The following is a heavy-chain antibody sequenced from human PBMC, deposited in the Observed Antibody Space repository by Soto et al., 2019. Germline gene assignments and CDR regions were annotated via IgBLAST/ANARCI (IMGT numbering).Heavy chain of an antibody. J-gene: IGHJ2*01. CDR2: ISAYNGNT. CDR3: ARDETITMVRGVTLFDL. CDR1: GYTFTSYG. D-gene: IGHD3-10*01. V-gene: IGHV1-18*04. Sequence: QVQLVQSGAEVKKPGASVKVSCKASGYTFTSYGISWVRQAPGQGLEWMGWISAYNGNTNYAQQLQGRVTMTTDTSTSTAYMELRSLRSDDTAVYYCARDETITMVRGVTLFDLWGRGTLVTVSS.